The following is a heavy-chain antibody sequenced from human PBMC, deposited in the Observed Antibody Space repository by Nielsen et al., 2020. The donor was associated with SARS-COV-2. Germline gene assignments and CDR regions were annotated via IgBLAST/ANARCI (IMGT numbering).Heavy chain of an antibody. J-gene: IGHJ4*02. CDR1: GGSFSGYY. Sequence: SETLSLTCAVYGGSFSGYYWSWIRQPPGKGLEWIGEINHSGSTNYNPSLKSRVTISVDTSKNQFSLKLSSVTAADTAVYYCARDSDMTTPSWSEYYFDYWGQGTLVTVSS. D-gene: IGHD4-11*01. CDR3: ARDSDMTTPSWSEYYFDY. CDR2: INHSGST. V-gene: IGHV4-34*01.